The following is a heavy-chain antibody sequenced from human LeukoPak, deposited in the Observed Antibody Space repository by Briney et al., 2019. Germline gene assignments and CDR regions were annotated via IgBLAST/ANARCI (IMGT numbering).Heavy chain of an antibody. CDR3: ARASYCSSTSCYYEGAFDI. Sequence: SETLSLTCTVSGYSISSGYYWGWIRQPPGKGLKWIGSIYHSGSTYYNPSLKSRVTISVDTSKNQFSLKLSSVTAADTAVYYCARASYCSSTSCYYEGAFDIWGQGTMVTVSS. CDR2: IYHSGST. D-gene: IGHD2-2*01. CDR1: GYSISSGYY. V-gene: IGHV4-38-2*02. J-gene: IGHJ3*02.